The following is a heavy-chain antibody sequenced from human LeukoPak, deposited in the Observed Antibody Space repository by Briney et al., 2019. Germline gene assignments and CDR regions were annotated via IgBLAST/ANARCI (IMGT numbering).Heavy chain of an antibody. J-gene: IGHJ3*02. CDR2: IYTSGST. D-gene: IGHD1-26*01. CDR1: GGSISSYY. CDR3: ARASIVGATRDAFDI. Sequence: SETLSLTCTVSGGSISSYYWSWIRQPAGKGLEWIGRIYTSGSTNYNPSLKSRVTISVDTSKSQFSLKLSSVTAADTAVYYCARASIVGATRDAFDIWGQGTMVTVSS. V-gene: IGHV4-4*07.